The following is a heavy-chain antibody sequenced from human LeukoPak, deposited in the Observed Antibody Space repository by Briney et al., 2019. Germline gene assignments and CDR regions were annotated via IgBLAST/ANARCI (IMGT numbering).Heavy chain of an antibody. CDR3: ARSRYPGELYY. Sequence: EASVKVSCKASGYTFTGYYMHWVRQAPGQGLEWMGWINPNSGGTNYAQKFQGRVTMTRDTSISTAYMEPSRLRSDDTAVYYCARSRYPGELYYWGQGTLVTVSS. J-gene: IGHJ4*02. D-gene: IGHD3-10*01. CDR2: INPNSGGT. CDR1: GYTFTGYY. V-gene: IGHV1-2*02.